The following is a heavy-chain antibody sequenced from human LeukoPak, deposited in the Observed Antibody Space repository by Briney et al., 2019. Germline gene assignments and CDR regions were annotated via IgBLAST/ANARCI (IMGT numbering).Heavy chain of an antibody. CDR3: ARDNSVGDTAWWFDP. V-gene: IGHV1-46*01. Sequence: ASVKVSCKASGYTFTNYDIHWVRQAPGQGLEWMGIINPSGDNTWYAQKFQGRVTMTRDMSTSTAYMELSSLRSEDTAVYYCARDNSVGDTAWWFDPWGQGTLVTVSS. CDR1: GYTFTNYD. CDR2: INPSGDNT. J-gene: IGHJ5*02. D-gene: IGHD1-26*01.